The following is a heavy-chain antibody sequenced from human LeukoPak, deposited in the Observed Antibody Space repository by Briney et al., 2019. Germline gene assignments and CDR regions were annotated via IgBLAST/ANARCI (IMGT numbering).Heavy chain of an antibody. J-gene: IGHJ6*03. D-gene: IGHD6-6*01. V-gene: IGHV1-69*13. CDR2: IIPIFGTA. CDR3: ARGTIAARRRDHYYYMDV. Sequence: ASVKVSCKASGGTFSSYAISWVRQAPGQGLEWMGGIIPIFGTANYAQKFQGRVTITADESTSTAYMELSSLRSEDTAVYYCARGTIAARRRDHYYYMDVWGKGTTVTVSS. CDR1: GGTFSSYA.